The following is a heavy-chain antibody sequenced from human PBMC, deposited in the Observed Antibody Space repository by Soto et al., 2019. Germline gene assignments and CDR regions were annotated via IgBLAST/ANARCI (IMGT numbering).Heavy chain of an antibody. D-gene: IGHD6-19*01. J-gene: IGHJ4*02. CDR2: IYSGGST. CDR1: GFTVSSNY. CDR3: ARGWAVAGSYEY. Sequence: EVQLVESGGGLVQPGGSLRLSCAASGFTVSSNYMNWVRQAPGKGLEWVSIIYSGGSTYYADSVKGSFTISRDNSNNTLYLQKKSLSAEDTAVYYCARGWAVAGSYEYCGQGTLVSVCS. V-gene: IGHV3-66*01.